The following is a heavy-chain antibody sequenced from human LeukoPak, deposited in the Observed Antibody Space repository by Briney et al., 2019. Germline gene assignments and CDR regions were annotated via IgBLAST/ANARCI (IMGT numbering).Heavy chain of an antibody. J-gene: IGHJ4*02. CDR3: ASSNRVVPLFEY. CDR1: GGSISSSSYY. Sequence: SETLSLTCTVSGGSISSSSYYWGWIRQPPGKGLEWIGSIYYSGSTYYNPSLKSRVTISVDTSKNQFSLKLSSVTAADTAVYYCASSNRVVPLFEYWGQGTLVTVSS. D-gene: IGHD2-15*01. V-gene: IGHV4-39*01. CDR2: IYYSGST.